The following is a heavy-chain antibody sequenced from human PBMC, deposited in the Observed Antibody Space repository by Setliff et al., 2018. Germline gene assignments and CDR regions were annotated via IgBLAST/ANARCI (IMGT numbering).Heavy chain of an antibody. CDR2: IRSKAYGGTT. V-gene: IGHV3-49*04. J-gene: IGHJ4*02. CDR3: YYDTSGYYYGDY. CDR1: GFTFGDYA. D-gene: IGHD3-22*01. Sequence: SLRLSCTASGFTFGDYAMSWVRQAPGKGLEWVGFIRSKAYGGTTEYAASVKGRFTISRDDSKSIAYLQMNSLKTEDTAVHYCYYDTSGYYYGDYWGQGTLVTVSS.